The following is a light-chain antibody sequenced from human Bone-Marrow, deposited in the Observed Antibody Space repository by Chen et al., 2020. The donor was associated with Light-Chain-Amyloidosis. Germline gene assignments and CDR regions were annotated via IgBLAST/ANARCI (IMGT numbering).Light chain of an antibody. CDR1: QSVSSN. Sequence: EIVLTPSPRTLSLSPGERAILSCRASQSVSSNLAWYQQKPGQAPRLLIYCASTTATGIPPRFTGSVSGTEFTLASSSLQSEDLAVCFWPQYNNWPLAFGQGTRVEIK. CDR2: CAS. J-gene: IGKJ1*01. CDR3: PQYNNWPLA. V-gene: IGKV3-15*01.